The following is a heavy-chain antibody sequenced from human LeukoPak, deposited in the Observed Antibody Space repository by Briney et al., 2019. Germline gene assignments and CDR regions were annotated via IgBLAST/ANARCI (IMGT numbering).Heavy chain of an antibody. J-gene: IGHJ3*02. Sequence: PGGSLRLSCAASGFTFSSYGMHWVRQAPGKGLEWVAFIRYDGSNKYYADSVKGRFTISRDNSKNTLYLQMNSLRAEDTAVYYCAKVGGYVLGDAFDIWGQGTMVTVSS. D-gene: IGHD3-22*01. V-gene: IGHV3-30*02. CDR3: AKVGGYVLGDAFDI. CDR2: IRYDGSNK. CDR1: GFTFSSYG.